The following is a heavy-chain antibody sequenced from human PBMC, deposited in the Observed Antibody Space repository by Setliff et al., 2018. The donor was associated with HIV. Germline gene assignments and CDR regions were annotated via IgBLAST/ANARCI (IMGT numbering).Heavy chain of an antibody. Sequence: PSETLSLTCSVSGGSINSDNYHWGWIRQAPGKGLEWIGSIYYSGTTYYNPSLRGRVTISVDRSRNQFSLTLNSVTAADTATYYCASRGIVVVTMSMPDEFFVHWGHGTLVTVSS. D-gene: IGHD2-21*02. V-gene: IGHV4-39*01. CDR3: ASRGIVVVTMSMPDEFFVH. J-gene: IGHJ1*01. CDR1: GGSINSDNYH. CDR2: IYYSGTT.